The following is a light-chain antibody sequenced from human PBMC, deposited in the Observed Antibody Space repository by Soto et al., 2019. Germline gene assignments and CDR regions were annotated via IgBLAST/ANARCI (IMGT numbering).Light chain of an antibody. J-gene: IGKJ3*01. V-gene: IGKV3-15*01. CDR2: GAS. CDR1: QTVSSN. CDR3: QQYNDWPPFT. Sequence: EIAMTQSPATLSVSPGERATLSCRASQTVSSNLAWYQQKPGQAPRLLIYGASTRAPGIPARFSGSGSGTEFTLTISSLQSEDFAVYYCQQYNDWPPFTIGPGTRVEIK.